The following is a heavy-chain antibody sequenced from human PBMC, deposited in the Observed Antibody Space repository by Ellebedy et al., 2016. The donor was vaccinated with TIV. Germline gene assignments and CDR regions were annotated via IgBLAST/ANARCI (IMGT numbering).Heavy chain of an antibody. V-gene: IGHV4-59*01. D-gene: IGHD3-10*01. Sequence: SETLSLXXTVSGGSISSYYWSWIRQPPGKGLEWIGYIYYSGSTNYNPSLKSRVTISVDTSKNQFSLKLSSVTAADTAVYYCARVSGLDGVRFDPWGQGTLVTVSS. J-gene: IGHJ5*02. CDR3: ARVSGLDGVRFDP. CDR1: GGSISSYY. CDR2: IYYSGST.